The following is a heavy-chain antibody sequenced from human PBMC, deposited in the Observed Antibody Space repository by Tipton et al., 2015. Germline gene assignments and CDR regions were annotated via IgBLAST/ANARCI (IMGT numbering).Heavy chain of an antibody. CDR3: ARGGGVARGGVLDY. V-gene: IGHV4-4*02. CDR2: IYYSGNT. Sequence: TLSLTCAVSGGSISSINWWSWVRQPPGKGLEWIGYIYYSGNTFYNPSLKSRVTISVDTSKNQFSLKLSSVTAADTAVYYCARGGGVARGGVLDYWGQGTLVTVSS. J-gene: IGHJ4*02. D-gene: IGHD3-16*01. CDR1: GGSISSINW.